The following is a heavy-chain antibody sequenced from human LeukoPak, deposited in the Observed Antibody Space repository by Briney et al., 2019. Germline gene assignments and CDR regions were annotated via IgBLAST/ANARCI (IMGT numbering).Heavy chain of an antibody. CDR3: ARYTSSWYRGYFDY. Sequence: PSETLSLTCGVSGLSFSDYYWSWIRQPPGKGLEWIGEINHSGSTNYNPSLKSRVIISVDTSKNQFSLNLSSVIAADTAVYYCARYTSSWYRGYFDYWGQGTLVTVSS. J-gene: IGHJ4*02. D-gene: IGHD6-13*01. CDR2: INHSGST. CDR1: GLSFSDYY. V-gene: IGHV4-34*01.